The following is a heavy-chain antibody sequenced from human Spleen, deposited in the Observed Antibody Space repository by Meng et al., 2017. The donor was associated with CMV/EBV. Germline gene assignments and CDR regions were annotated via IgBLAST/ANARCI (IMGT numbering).Heavy chain of an antibody. J-gene: IGHJ4*02. V-gene: IGHV4-59*01. CDR1: SGSISTYY. Sequence: SETLSLTCSVFSGSISTYYWNWIRQPPGKGLEWIGYIYHTWTTSYNPSLASRVTISVDASKNQFSLKLTSVTAADTAVYYCARGGDFWTWGQGTLVTVSS. D-gene: IGHD3/OR15-3a*01. CDR2: IYHTWTT. CDR3: ARGGDFWT.